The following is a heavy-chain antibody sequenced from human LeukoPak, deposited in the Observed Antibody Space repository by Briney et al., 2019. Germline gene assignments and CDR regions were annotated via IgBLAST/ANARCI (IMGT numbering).Heavy chain of an antibody. Sequence: GGSLRLSCAASGFTFSSYWMHWVRHAPGKGLVWVSRINSDGSSTSYADSVKGRFTISRDNAKNTLYLQMNSLRAEDTAVYYCARAYSSGRPDPFDIWGQGTMVTVSS. D-gene: IGHD6-19*01. J-gene: IGHJ3*02. V-gene: IGHV3-74*01. CDR2: INSDGSST. CDR3: ARAYSSGRPDPFDI. CDR1: GFTFSSYW.